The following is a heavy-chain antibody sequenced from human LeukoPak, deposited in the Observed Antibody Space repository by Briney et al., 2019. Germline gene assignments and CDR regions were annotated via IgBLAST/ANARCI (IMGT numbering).Heavy chain of an antibody. D-gene: IGHD3-3*01. CDR2: FDPEDGET. Sequence: ASVKVSCKVSGYTLTELSMHWVRQAPGKGLEWMGGFDPEDGETIYAQKFQDRITMTEDTSTDTAYMELSSLRSEDTAVYYCAGGFLEWLLRGNWFDPWGQGTLVTVSS. J-gene: IGHJ5*02. CDR1: GYTLTELS. V-gene: IGHV1-24*01. CDR3: AGGFLEWLLRGNWFDP.